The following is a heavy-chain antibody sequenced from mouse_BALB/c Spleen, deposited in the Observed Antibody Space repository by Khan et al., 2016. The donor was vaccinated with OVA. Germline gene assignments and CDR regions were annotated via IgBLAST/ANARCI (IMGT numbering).Heavy chain of an antibody. D-gene: IGHD1-1*01. J-gene: IGHJ3*01. V-gene: IGHV5-17*02. CDR2: ISSGSNNI. Sequence: EVELVESGGGLVQPGGSRKLSCAAPGFTFSNFGMHWVRQAPEKGLEWVAYISSGSNNIYYADSVKGRFTISRDNPENTLFLQMTSLRSEDTAIYSCTSRQNTYGWFANWGQGTLVTVAA. CDR1: GFTFSNFG. CDR3: TSRQNTYGWFAN.